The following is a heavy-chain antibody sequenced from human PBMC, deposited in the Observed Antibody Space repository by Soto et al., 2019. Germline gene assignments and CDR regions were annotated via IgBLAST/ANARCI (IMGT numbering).Heavy chain of an antibody. CDR1: GDSMSPYY. CDR3: ARARRYNLNSGPHYFDY. V-gene: IGHV4-59*01. D-gene: IGHD1-7*01. CDR2: IYYTGNT. Sequence: QVQLQESGPGLVKPSETLSLTCTVSGDSMSPYYWSWIRQPPGKGLEWIGFIYYTGNTNYNPSLKSRVTLSVDMSRKQFSLELSSATAADTAVYHCARARRYNLNSGPHYFDYWGQGTLVTVSS. J-gene: IGHJ4*02.